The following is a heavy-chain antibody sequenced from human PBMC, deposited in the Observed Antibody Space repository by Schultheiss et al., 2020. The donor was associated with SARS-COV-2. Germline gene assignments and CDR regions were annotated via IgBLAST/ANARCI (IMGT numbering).Heavy chain of an antibody. Sequence: SETLSLTCAVYGGSFSGYYWGWIRQPPGKGLEWIGSIYYSGSTYYNPSLKSRVTISVDTSKNELSLKLTSVTAADTAIYYCARDRSYDRPAYYYYMDVWGKGTMVTVSS. CDR2: IYYSGST. J-gene: IGHJ6*03. CDR3: ARDRSYDRPAYYYYMDV. CDR1: GGSFSGYY. V-gene: IGHV4-34*01. D-gene: IGHD3-9*01.